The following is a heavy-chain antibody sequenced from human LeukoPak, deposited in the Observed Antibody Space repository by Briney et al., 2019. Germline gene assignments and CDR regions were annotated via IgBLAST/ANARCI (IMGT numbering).Heavy chain of an antibody. V-gene: IGHV3-7*01. D-gene: IGHD3-10*01. J-gene: IGHJ4*02. Sequence: GGSLRLSCAASGFTFSSYWMSWVRQAPGKGLEWVAKIKHDGSEKYYVDSVKGRFTISRDNTKDSLYLQMDTLRAEDTAVYDCTRDDPYFFDYWGQGIPVTVSS. CDR2: IKHDGSEK. CDR1: GFTFSSYW. CDR3: TRDDPYFFDY.